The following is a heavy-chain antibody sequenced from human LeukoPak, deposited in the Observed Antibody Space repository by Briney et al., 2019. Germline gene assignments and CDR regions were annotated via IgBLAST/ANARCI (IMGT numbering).Heavy chain of an antibody. V-gene: IGHV4-39*07. CDR2: IYYSGST. Sequence: SETLSLTCTVSGGSISSSSYYWGWIRQPPGKGLEWIGSIYYSGSTYYNPSLKSRVTISVDTSKNQFSLKLSSVTAADTAVYYCARGGGPTVPYNWFDPWGQGTLVTVSS. CDR3: ARGGGPTVPYNWFDP. J-gene: IGHJ5*02. CDR1: GGSISSSSYY. D-gene: IGHD4-17*01.